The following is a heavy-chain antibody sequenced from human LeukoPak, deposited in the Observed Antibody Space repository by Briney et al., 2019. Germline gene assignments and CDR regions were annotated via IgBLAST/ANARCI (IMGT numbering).Heavy chain of an antibody. Sequence: GGTPRLSPAASVVTSSTYAMTSGPEAPGKGVESGSDISGSGGRKYYDDAVKGRFTFSRDNSNNTVDLFMNSLRPEDTAIYYCARAVPYYYDSSGYYPPFDCWGQGTLVTVSS. V-gene: IGHV3-23*01. CDR1: VVTSSTYA. J-gene: IGHJ4*02. D-gene: IGHD3-22*01. CDR3: ARAVPYYYDSSGYYPPFDC. CDR2: ISGSGGRK.